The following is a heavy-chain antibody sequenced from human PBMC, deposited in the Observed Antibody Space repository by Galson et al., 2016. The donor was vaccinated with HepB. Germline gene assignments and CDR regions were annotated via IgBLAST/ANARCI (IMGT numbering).Heavy chain of an antibody. Sequence: SLRLSCAASGFTFNSYNMHWVRQAPGKGLDWVSSLSGWGDHTYYADSVKGRFTISRDNSKNTVFLQMNSLRVDDTAIYYCGKDRGWWATDHWGQGTLVTVSS. D-gene: IGHD2-8*02. CDR1: GFTFNSYN. J-gene: IGHJ4*02. CDR3: GKDRGWWATDH. CDR2: LSGWGDHT. V-gene: IGHV3-23*01.